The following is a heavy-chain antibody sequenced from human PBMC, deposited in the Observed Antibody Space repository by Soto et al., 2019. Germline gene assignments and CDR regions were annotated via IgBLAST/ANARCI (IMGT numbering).Heavy chain of an antibody. J-gene: IGHJ6*03. V-gene: IGHV1-69*04. Sequence: SVKVSCKASGGTFSSYTISWVRQAPGQGLEWMGRIIPILGIANYAQKFQGRVTITADKSTSTAYMELSSLRSEDTAVYYCARDRHYYGSGSYYNGPDYYYHMDVWGKGTTVTVAS. CDR2: IIPILGIA. D-gene: IGHD3-10*01. CDR3: ARDRHYYGSGSYYNGPDYYYHMDV. CDR1: GGTFSSYT.